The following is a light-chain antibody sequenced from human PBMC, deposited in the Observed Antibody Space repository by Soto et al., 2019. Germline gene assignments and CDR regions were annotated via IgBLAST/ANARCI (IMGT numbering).Light chain of an antibody. Sequence: QSVLTQPPSASGTPGQRVTISCLGSSSNIGSNTVNWYQQLPGTAPKLLIYSNNQRPSGVPDRFSGSKSGTSASLAISGLQSEDEADYYCAAWDDSLNGVVFGGGTKVTVL. V-gene: IGLV1-44*01. J-gene: IGLJ2*01. CDR1: SSNIGSNT. CDR3: AAWDDSLNGVV. CDR2: SNN.